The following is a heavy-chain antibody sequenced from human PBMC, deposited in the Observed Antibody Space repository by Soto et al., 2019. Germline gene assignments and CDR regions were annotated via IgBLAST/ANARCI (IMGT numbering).Heavy chain of an antibody. V-gene: IGHV3-30-3*01. J-gene: IGHJ5*02. CDR1: GFTFSNYA. D-gene: IGHD2-2*01. Sequence: PGVSIRLSCAASGFTFSNYAMHWVRKAPGKGLEWVAVISYDGSNKYYADSVKDRFTISRDNSMHTLYLQMNSLRAEDTAVYYCARDFSRKLSSRFDPWGQGTLVTVSS. CDR3: ARDFSRKLSSRFDP. CDR2: ISYDGSNK.